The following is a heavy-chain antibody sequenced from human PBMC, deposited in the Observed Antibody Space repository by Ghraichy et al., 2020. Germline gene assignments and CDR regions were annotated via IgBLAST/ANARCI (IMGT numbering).Heavy chain of an antibody. CDR3: ARDLALARFDP. CDR2: LIGGGSIT. J-gene: IGHJ5*02. V-gene: IGHV3-23*01. CDR1: GFTFSTYG. Sequence: GGSLRLSCAASGFTFSTYGMNWVRQAPGKGLEWVSGLIGGGSITYYADSVKGRFTISRDKSKSTLYLQMNSLRAEDTAVCHCARDLALARFDPWGQGTLVNVSS.